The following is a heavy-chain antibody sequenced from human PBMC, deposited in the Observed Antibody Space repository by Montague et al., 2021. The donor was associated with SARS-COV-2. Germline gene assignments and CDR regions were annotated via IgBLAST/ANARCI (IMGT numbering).Heavy chain of an antibody. Sequence: SLSLSCSASGFTFSSYEMNLVRQAPGKGLEWVSNMSSSGSTIYYSDSVKGRFTISRDNAKNSLYLQMNSLRAEDTAVYYCAREGRGEQWLVRAFDIWGQGTMVTVS. CDR3: AREGRGEQWLVRAFDI. V-gene: IGHV3-48*03. J-gene: IGHJ3*02. CDR1: GFTFSSYE. D-gene: IGHD6-19*01. CDR2: MSSSGSTI.